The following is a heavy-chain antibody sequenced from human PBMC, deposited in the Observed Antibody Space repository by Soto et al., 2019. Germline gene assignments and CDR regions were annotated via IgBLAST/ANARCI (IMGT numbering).Heavy chain of an antibody. J-gene: IGHJ4*02. CDR3: AKLTAA. Sequence: GGSLRLSCEASGFSFSRYAMSWVRQAPGRGLEWVSTISVSGHSPSYADSVKGRFTISRDNPKNTLYLQMNSLTAEDAAVYYCAKLTAAWGQGTLVTVSS. CDR1: GFSFSRYA. D-gene: IGHD6-13*01. V-gene: IGHV3-23*01. CDR2: ISVSGHSP.